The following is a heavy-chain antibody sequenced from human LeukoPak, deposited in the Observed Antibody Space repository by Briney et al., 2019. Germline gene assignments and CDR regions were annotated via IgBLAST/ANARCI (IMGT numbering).Heavy chain of an antibody. Sequence: ASVKVSCKASGYTFTSYGISWVRQAPGQGLEWMGWISAYNGNTNYAQKLQGRVTMTTDTSTSTAYMELRSLRSDDTAVYYCARDSKVYYDSSGYHGYWGQGTLVTVSS. CDR1: GYTFTSYG. CDR2: ISAYNGNT. V-gene: IGHV1-18*01. D-gene: IGHD3-22*01. J-gene: IGHJ4*02. CDR3: ARDSKVYYDSSGYHGY.